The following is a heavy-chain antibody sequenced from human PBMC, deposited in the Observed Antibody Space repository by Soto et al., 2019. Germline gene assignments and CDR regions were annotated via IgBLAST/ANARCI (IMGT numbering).Heavy chain of an antibody. CDR3: ARIASGSYSDF. CDR1: GITFNTFA. Sequence: GGSLRLSCVASGITFNTFAMTWVRQAPGKGLEWVSSIDNSGFVTYYADSAKGRFTTSRDNSKSTLYLQMNSLRGDDMATYYCARIASGSYSDFWGQGTLVTVSS. J-gene: IGHJ4*02. CDR2: IDNSGFVT. D-gene: IGHD1-26*01. V-gene: IGHV3-23*05.